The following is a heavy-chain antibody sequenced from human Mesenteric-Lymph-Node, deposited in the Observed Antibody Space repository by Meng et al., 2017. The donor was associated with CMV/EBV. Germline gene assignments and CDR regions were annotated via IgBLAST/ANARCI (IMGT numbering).Heavy chain of an antibody. CDR3: ARDQYCSSTSCYPHWYFDL. CDR1: GFTFSSYA. Sequence: GGSLRLSCAASGFTFSSYATHWVRQAPGKGLEWVAVISYDGSNKYYADSVKGRFTISRDNSKNTLYLQMNSLRAEDTAVYYCARDQYCSSTSCYPHWYFDLWGRGTLVTVSS. CDR2: ISYDGSNK. J-gene: IGHJ2*01. V-gene: IGHV3-30-3*01. D-gene: IGHD2-2*01.